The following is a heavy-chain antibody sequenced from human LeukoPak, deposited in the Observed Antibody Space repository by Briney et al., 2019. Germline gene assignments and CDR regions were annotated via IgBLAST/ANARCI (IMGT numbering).Heavy chain of an antibody. J-gene: IGHJ4*02. D-gene: IGHD3-3*01. CDR2: ISSSNYYI. Sequence: GGSLRLSCAASGFTFSSYSMNWVRQAPGKGLEWVSSISSSNYYISYADSVKGRFTISRDNAKNSLYLQMNSLRAEDTAVYYCASSIEISYYDFWSGYLGLDYWGQGTLVTVSS. CDR3: ASSIEISYYDFWSGYLGLDY. CDR1: GFTFSSYS. V-gene: IGHV3-21*01.